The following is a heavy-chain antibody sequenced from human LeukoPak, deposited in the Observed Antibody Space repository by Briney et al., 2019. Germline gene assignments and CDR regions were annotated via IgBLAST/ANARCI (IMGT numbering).Heavy chain of an antibody. V-gene: IGHV4-59*01. CDR1: GGSISRYY. J-gene: IGHJ4*02. CDR2: TYYSGST. CDR3: TWGPFGVVIS. Sequence: PSETLSLTCTVSGGSISRYYWSWIRQPPGKGLEWIGYTYYSGSTNYNPSLKSRVTISVDTSKNQFSLKLSSVTAADTAVYYCTWGPFGVVISWGQGTLVTVSS. D-gene: IGHD3-3*01.